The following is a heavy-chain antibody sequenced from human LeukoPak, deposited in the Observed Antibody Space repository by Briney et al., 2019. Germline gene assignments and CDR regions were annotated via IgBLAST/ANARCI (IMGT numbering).Heavy chain of an antibody. CDR2: ISGSGTST. J-gene: IGHJ3*02. CDR1: GFTDSSNY. CDR3: ATRGSVDTATYAFDI. D-gene: IGHD5-18*01. Sequence: GGSLRLSCAASGFTDSSNYMSWVRQAPGKGLEWVSAISGSGTSTYFADSVKGRFTISRDNSKNTLYLQMNSLRAEDTAVYYCATRGSVDTATYAFDIWGQGTIVTVSS. V-gene: IGHV3-23*01.